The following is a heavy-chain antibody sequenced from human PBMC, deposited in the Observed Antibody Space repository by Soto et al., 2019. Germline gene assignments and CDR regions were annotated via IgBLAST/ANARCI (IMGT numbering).Heavy chain of an antibody. Sequence: QVQLVQSGAEVKKPGASVKVSCKASGYTFTSYGISWVRQAPGQGLEWMGWISAYNGNTNYAQKLQGRVTMTTVTSTSTAYMELRSLRSDDTAVYYCARDSSGYYYYYGMDVWGQGTTVTVSS. CDR3: ARDSSGYYYYYGMDV. CDR1: GYTFTSYG. V-gene: IGHV1-18*01. J-gene: IGHJ6*02. D-gene: IGHD3-22*01. CDR2: ISAYNGNT.